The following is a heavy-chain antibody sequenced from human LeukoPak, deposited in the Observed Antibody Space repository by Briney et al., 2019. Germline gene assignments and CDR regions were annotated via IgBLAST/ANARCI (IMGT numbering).Heavy chain of an antibody. Sequence: GGSLRLSCAASGFTFNNYVMTWVRQAPGKGLEWVSGMSGSGGSTYYADSVKGRFTISRDNSKNTLYLQMNSLRAEDTAVYYCARVITVTTAEYYFDYWGQGTLVTVSS. J-gene: IGHJ4*02. D-gene: IGHD4-17*01. CDR2: MSGSGGST. CDR3: ARVITVTTAEYYFDY. V-gene: IGHV3-23*01. CDR1: GFTFNNYV.